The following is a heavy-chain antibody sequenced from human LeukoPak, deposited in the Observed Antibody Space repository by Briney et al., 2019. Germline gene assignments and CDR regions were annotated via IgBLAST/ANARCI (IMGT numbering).Heavy chain of an antibody. CDR1: GDSVSSNSAA. J-gene: IGHJ4*02. CDR3: ASSPRGYSYGYPSGFDY. D-gene: IGHD5-18*01. V-gene: IGHV6-1*01. CDR2: TYYRSKWYN. Sequence: SQTLSLTCAISGDSVSSNSAAWNWIRQSPSRGLEWLGRTYYRSKWYNDYAVSVKSRITINPDTSKNQFSLQLNSVTPEDTAVYYCASSPRGYSYGYPSGFDYWGQGTLVTVSS.